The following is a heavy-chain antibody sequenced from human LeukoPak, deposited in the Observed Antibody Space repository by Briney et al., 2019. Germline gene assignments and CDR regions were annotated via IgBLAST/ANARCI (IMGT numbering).Heavy chain of an antibody. CDR3: AKGGTGYYYGMDV. CDR1: GFTFSSYG. J-gene: IGHJ6*02. V-gene: IGHV3-30*02. D-gene: IGHD1-26*01. Sequence: GGSLRLSCAASGFTFSSYGMHRVRQAPGKGLEWVAFIRYDGSNKYYADSVKGRFTISRDNSKNTLYLQMNSLRAEDTAVYYCAKGGTGYYYGMDVWGQGTTVTVSS. CDR2: IRYDGSNK.